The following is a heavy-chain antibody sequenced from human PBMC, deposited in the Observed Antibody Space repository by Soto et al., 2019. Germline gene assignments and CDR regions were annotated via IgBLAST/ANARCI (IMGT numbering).Heavy chain of an antibody. Sequence: SETLSLTCVVSGYSVSDGYYLGWIRQPPGKGLEWIGSINRSEKTYYNPSLKSRLTISVDTSKNQISLTLSSVTAADTAIYYCARSGDDYGSYVDYWGQGTLVTVSS. CDR3: ARSGDDYGSYVDY. CDR2: INRSEKT. D-gene: IGHD4-17*01. CDR1: GYSVSDGYY. V-gene: IGHV4-38-2*01. J-gene: IGHJ4*02.